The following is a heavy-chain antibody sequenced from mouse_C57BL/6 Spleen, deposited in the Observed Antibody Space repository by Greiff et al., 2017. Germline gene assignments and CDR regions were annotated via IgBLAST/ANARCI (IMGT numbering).Heavy chain of an antibody. J-gene: IGHJ4*01. V-gene: IGHV1-81*01. CDR3: ARSGGNYGAMDY. Sequence: VQLQQSGAELARPGASVKLSCKASGYTFTSYGISWVKQRTGQGLEWIGEIYPRSGNTYYNEKFKGKATLTADKSSSTAYMELRSLTAEDSAVYFCARSGGNYGAMDYWGQGTSVTVSS. CDR1: GYTFTSYG. CDR2: IYPRSGNT. D-gene: IGHD2-1*01.